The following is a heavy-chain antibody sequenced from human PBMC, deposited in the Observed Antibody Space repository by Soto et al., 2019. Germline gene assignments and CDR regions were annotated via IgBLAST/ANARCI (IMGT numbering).Heavy chain of an antibody. D-gene: IGHD1-26*01. V-gene: IGHV1-69*06. J-gene: IGHJ6*02. CDR3: ARDTRPVQAGAGYYHYYGMDV. CDR1: GGTFSSYA. CDR2: IIPIFGTA. Sequence: SVKVSCKASGGTFSSYAISWVRQAPGQGLEWMGGIIPIFGTANYAQKFQGRVTITADKSTSTAYMELSSLRSEDTAVYYCARDTRPVQAGAGYYHYYGMDVWGQGTTVTVSS.